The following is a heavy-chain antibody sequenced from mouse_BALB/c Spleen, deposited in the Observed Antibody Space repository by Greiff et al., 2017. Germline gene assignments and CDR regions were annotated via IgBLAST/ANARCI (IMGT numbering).Heavy chain of an antibody. CDR1: GFSLTSYG. J-gene: IGHJ4*01. V-gene: IGHV2-2*02. CDR3: ARNFGNYDYYAMDY. CDR2: IWSGGST. Sequence: VHLVESGPGLVQPSQSLSITCTVSGFSLTSYGVHWVRQSPGKGLEWLGVIWSGGSTDYNAAFISRLSISKDNSKSQVFFKMNSLQANDTAIYYCARNFGNYDYYAMDYWGQGTSVTVSS. D-gene: IGHD2-1*01.